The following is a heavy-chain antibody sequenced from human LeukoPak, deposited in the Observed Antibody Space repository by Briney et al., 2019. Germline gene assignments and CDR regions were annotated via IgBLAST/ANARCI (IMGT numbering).Heavy chain of an antibody. CDR3: ARDCSGGSCYGAFDI. CDR1: GASIRSGDYY. D-gene: IGHD2-15*01. CDR2: IYDSGST. Sequence: SETLSLTCTVSGASIRSGDYYWSWIRQPPGKGQEWIGYIYDSGSTYYNPSLKSRITISVDTSENRFSLKLSSVTATDTAVYYCARDCSGGSCYGAFDIWGQGTMVTVSS. J-gene: IGHJ3*02. V-gene: IGHV4-30-4*01.